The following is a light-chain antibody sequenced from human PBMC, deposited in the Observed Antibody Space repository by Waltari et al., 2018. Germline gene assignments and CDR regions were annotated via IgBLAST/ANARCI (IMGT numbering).Light chain of an antibody. CDR3: QQCYSSPYT. Sequence: DIVMTQSPDSLAVSLGERATINCKSSPSVLSSSNNKNYLGWYQQKPGRPPKLLISWASTRESRVPDRFSGSGSGTDFTLTISSLQAEDVAVYYCQQCYSSPYTFGQGTKLEIK. V-gene: IGKV4-1*01. J-gene: IGKJ2*01. CDR2: WAS. CDR1: PSVLSSSNNKNY.